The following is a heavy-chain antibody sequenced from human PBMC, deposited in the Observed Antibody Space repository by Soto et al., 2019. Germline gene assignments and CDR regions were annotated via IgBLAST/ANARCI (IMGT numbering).Heavy chain of an antibody. J-gene: IGHJ6*02. V-gene: IGHV3-23*01. CDR3: ARAVATISYYGMDV. D-gene: IGHD5-12*01. Sequence: VGSRRISGADSAFTLSSYALSWVRPAPGKGLEWVAEISPSSGWTHYADSVKGRFTVSRDNAKSTLYLDMNSLRVEDTAIYYCARAVATISYYGMDVWGQGTAVTVSS. CDR1: AFTLSSYA. CDR2: ISPSSGWT.